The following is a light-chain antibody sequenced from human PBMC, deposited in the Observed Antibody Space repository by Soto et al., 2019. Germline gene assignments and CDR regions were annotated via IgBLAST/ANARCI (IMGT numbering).Light chain of an antibody. CDR3: QQYKNWLRAT. Sequence: EIVMTQSPATLSLSPGDRSTLSCRASQSINRKLAWYQPKPGQAPRLXMFRASSRATGIPARFSGSVSGTEFNLTFSSLQYEDFAVYYCQQYKNWLRATFGQGAKVDIK. J-gene: IGKJ1*01. CDR1: QSINRK. CDR2: RAS. V-gene: IGKV3-15*01.